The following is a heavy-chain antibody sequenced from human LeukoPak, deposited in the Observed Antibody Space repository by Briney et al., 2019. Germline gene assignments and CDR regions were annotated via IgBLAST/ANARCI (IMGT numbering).Heavy chain of an antibody. CDR2: ISYSGTT. Sequence: SETLSLTCTVSGASMSSYYWGWIRQPPGEGLEWIGSISYSGTTYYNPSLKSRVTLSVDTSKNQFSLRLTSVTAADTAVYSCARRGSGRNWFDPWGLGTLVTVSS. CDR1: GASMSSYY. J-gene: IGHJ5*02. CDR3: ARRGSGRNWFDP. D-gene: IGHD1-1*01. V-gene: IGHV4-39*01.